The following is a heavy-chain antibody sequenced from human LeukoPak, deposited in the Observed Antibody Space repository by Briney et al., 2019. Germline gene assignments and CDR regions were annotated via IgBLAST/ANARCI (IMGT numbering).Heavy chain of an antibody. V-gene: IGHV4-59*01. CDR2: IYYSGST. CDR3: ARIIAAAGGWFDP. CDR1: GGSISSYY. Sequence: SETLSLTCTVSGGSISSYYWSWIRQPPGKGLEWMGYIYYSGSTNYNPSLKSRVTISVDTSKTQFSLKLRSVTAADTAVYYCARIIAAAGGWFDPWGQGTLVTVSS. D-gene: IGHD6-13*01. J-gene: IGHJ5*02.